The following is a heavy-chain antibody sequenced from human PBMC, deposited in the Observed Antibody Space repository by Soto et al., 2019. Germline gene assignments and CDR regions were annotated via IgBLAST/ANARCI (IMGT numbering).Heavy chain of an antibody. CDR3: AHRLSTVTSTLAWFDP. J-gene: IGHJ5*02. CDR1: GFSLSTSGVG. D-gene: IGHD4-17*01. V-gene: IGHV2-5*02. Sequence: SGPTLVNPTQTLTLTCTFSGFSLSTSGVGVGWIRQPPGKALEWLALIYWDDDKRYSPSLKSRLTITKDTSKNQVVLTMTNMDPVDTATYYCAHRLSTVTSTLAWFDPWGQGTLVTVSS. CDR2: IYWDDDK.